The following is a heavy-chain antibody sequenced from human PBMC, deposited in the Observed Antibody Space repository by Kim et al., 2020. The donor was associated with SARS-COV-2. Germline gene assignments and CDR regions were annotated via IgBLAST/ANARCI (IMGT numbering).Heavy chain of an antibody. CDR2: IIPIFGTA. V-gene: IGHV1-69*13. CDR3: ARSLGAVAGTYLFDY. Sequence: SVKVSCKASGGTFSSYAISWVRQAPGQGLEWMGGIIPIFGTANYAQKFQGRVTITADESTSTAYMELSSLRSEDTAVYYCARSLGAVAGTYLFDYWGQGTLVTVSS. D-gene: IGHD6-19*01. CDR1: GGTFSSYA. J-gene: IGHJ4*02.